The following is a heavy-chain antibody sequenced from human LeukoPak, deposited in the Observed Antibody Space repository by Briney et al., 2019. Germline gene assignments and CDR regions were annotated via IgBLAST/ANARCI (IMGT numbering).Heavy chain of an antibody. J-gene: IGHJ6*03. CDR3: ARDDLYCSGGSCYFGYYYYYMDV. CDR2: IKSKTDGGTT. V-gene: IGHV3-15*01. CDR1: GFTFNNAW. D-gene: IGHD2-15*01. Sequence: GGSLRLSCAASGFTFNNAWMSWVRQAPGKGLEWVGRIKSKTDGGTTDNAAPVKGRFTISRDDSKNTLFLQMNSLRAEDTAVYYCARDDLYCSGGSCYFGYYYYYMDVWGKGTTVTVSS.